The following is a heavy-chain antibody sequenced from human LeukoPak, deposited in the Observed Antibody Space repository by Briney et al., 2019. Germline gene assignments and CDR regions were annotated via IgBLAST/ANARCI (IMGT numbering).Heavy chain of an antibody. CDR3: AKDDYDSSGYYSEYFDY. CDR2: ISYDGSNK. V-gene: IGHV3-30*18. Sequence: GGSLRLSCAASGFTFSSYAMSWVRQAPGKGLEWVAVISYDGSNKYYADSVKGRFTISRDNSKNTLYLQMNSLRAEDTAVYYCAKDDYDSSGYYSEYFDYWGQGTLVTVSS. D-gene: IGHD3-22*01. J-gene: IGHJ4*02. CDR1: GFTFSSYA.